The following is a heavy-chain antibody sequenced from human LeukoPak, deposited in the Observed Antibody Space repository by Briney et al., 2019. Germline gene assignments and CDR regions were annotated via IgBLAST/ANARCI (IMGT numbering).Heavy chain of an antibody. D-gene: IGHD1-26*01. CDR2: IWYDGSKK. CDR3: ARNKWELLYYYGMDV. J-gene: IGHJ6*02. CDR1: GFTFSSYG. V-gene: IGHV3-33*01. Sequence: GGSLRLSCAASGFTFSSYGMHWVRQAPGKGLEWVAVIWYDGSKKYYADSVKGRFTMSRDNSKNTLHLQMNSLRAEDTAVYYCARNKWELLYYYGMDVWGQGTTVTVSS.